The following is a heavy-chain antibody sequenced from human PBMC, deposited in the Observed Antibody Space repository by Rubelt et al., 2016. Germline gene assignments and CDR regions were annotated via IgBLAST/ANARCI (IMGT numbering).Heavy chain of an antibody. D-gene: IGHD3-10*01. J-gene: IGHJ4*02. CDR1: GGSFSGYY. Sequence: QVQLQQWGAGLLMPSETLSLTCAVYGGSFSGYYWSWIRQPPGKGLEWIGEINHSGSTNYNPSLKSRVTISVDTSKHQFSRKLSSVTAADTAVYYCASRGRYYGSGSYPPRTGIVDYWGQGTLVTVSS. CDR2: INHSGST. CDR3: ASRGRYYGSGSYPPRTGIVDY. V-gene: IGHV4-34*01.